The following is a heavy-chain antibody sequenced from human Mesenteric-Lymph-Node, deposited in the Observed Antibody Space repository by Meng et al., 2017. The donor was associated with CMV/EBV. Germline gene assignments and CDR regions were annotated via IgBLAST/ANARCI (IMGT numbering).Heavy chain of an antibody. CDR1: GFTFSSYS. Sequence: ESLKISCAASGFTFSSYSMNWVRQAPGKGLEWVSAISGSGGSTYYADSVKGRFTISRDNSKNTLYLQMNSLRAEDTAVYYCAKVRGPLAYWGQGTLVTVSS. CDR2: ISGSGGST. J-gene: IGHJ4*02. D-gene: IGHD6-13*01. CDR3: AKVRGPLAY. V-gene: IGHV3-23*01.